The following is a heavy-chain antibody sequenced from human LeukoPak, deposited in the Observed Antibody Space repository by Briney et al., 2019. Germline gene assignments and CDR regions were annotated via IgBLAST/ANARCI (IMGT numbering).Heavy chain of an antibody. V-gene: IGHV3-9*01. CDR1: GFTFDEYA. D-gene: IGHD3-3*01. J-gene: IGHJ6*02. CDR2: ISWNSGSI. CDR3: AKENLRFLEWLPHRGGMDV. Sequence: GRSLRLSCAASGFTFDEYAMHWVRQAPGKGLEWVSGISWNSGSIGYADSVKGRFTISRDNAKNSLYLQMISLRAEDTALYYCAKENLRFLEWLPHRGGMDVWGQGTTVTVSS.